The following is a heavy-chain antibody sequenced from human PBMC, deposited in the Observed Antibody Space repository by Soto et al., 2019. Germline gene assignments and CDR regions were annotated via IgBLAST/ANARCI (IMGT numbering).Heavy chain of an antibody. Sequence: EMHLVESGGGLVKPGGSLRLSCAASGFTFSSYTMNWVRQAPGKGLEWVSSITSSSSYIYYADSVKGRFTISRDNTNNSLSLQMNSLRAEDTPVYYCARDPNPYDYWGQGTLVTVSS. CDR2: ITSSSSYI. J-gene: IGHJ4*02. CDR1: GFTFSSYT. V-gene: IGHV3-21*01. CDR3: ARDPNPYDY.